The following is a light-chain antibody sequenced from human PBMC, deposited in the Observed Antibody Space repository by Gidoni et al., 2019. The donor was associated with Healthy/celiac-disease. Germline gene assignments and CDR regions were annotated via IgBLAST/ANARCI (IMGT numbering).Light chain of an antibody. Sequence: EIVLTPSPGTLSLSPGERATLSCRASQSGSSSYLAWYQQKPGQAPRLLIYGASSRATGIPDRFSGSGSGTDFTLTISRLEPEDFAMYYCQQYGSSRGTFGQGTKVEIK. V-gene: IGKV3-20*01. J-gene: IGKJ1*01. CDR1: QSGSSSY. CDR3: QQYGSSRGT. CDR2: GAS.